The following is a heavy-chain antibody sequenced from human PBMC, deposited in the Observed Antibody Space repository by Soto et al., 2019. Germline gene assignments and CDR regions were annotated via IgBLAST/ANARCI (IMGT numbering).Heavy chain of an antibody. CDR1: GYIFTSYY. D-gene: IGHD2-2*01. J-gene: IGHJ4*02. CDR2: INPSGAST. Sequence: QEQLEQPGAEVKKTGASVKVSCKASGYIFTSYYMHWVRQAPGQGLEWMGKINPSGASTSYAQKFPGRVTMTSDMSTTTVYMELSGLRSEDTAVYYCAREARCYACRLPAVGNFDYWGQGTLVTVSS. V-gene: IGHV1-46*01. CDR3: AREARCYACRLPAVGNFDY.